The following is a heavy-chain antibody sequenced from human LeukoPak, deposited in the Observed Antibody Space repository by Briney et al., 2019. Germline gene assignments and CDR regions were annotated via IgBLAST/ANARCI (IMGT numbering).Heavy chain of an antibody. CDR2: IYHSGST. CDR1: GGSFSGYY. CDR3: ARVDILTPPNAFDI. J-gene: IGHJ3*02. D-gene: IGHD3-9*01. V-gene: IGHV4-34*01. Sequence: PSETLSLTCAVYGGSFSGYYWSWIRQPPGKGLEWIGEIYHSGSTNYNPSLKSRVTISVDKSKNQFSLRLSSVTAADTAVYYCARVDILTPPNAFDIWGQGTMVTVSS.